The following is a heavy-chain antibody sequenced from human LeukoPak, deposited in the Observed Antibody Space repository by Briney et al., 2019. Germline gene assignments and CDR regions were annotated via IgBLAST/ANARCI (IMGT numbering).Heavy chain of an antibody. Sequence: GRCLRLSCAASGYTFSSYAMHWVRQAPGKGLEWVAVISYDGSNKYYADSVKGRFTISRDNSKNTLYLQMNSLRAEDTAVYYCAREKGIAVAGTYFDYWGQGTLVTVSS. J-gene: IGHJ4*02. CDR1: GYTFSSYA. V-gene: IGHV3-30-3*01. CDR2: ISYDGSNK. CDR3: AREKGIAVAGTYFDY. D-gene: IGHD6-19*01.